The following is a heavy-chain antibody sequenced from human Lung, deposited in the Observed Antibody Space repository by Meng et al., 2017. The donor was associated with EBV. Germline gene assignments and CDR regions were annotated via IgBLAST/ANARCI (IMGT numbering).Heavy chain of an antibody. V-gene: IGHV1-18*01. D-gene: IGHD6-13*01. CDR3: ARYVPNGSFWYFDF. J-gene: IGHJ2*01. CDR2: ISVKNGEA. CDR1: GYTLTSYG. Sequence: RRVRPGPELKRPGASVKASCKASGYTLTSYGISWVRQAPGQGLEWMGWISVKNGEAKYPQNFQGRVTMTTDTTTSTAYMELRSLTSDDTAVYYCARYVPNGSFWYFDFWGRGTLVTVSS.